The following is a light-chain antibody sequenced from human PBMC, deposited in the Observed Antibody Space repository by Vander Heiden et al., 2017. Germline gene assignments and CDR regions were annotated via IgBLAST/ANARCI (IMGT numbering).Light chain of an antibody. CDR1: QSISSW. V-gene: IGKV1-5*01. CDR3: QQENSYPYT. CDR2: DAS. J-gene: IGKJ2*01. Sequence: DIQMTQSPSTLSASVGARVTITCRASQSISSWLAWYQQKPGKAPKLLIYDASSLESGVPSRFSGSGSGTEFTLTISSLQPDDFATYYCQQENSYPYTFGQGTKLEIK.